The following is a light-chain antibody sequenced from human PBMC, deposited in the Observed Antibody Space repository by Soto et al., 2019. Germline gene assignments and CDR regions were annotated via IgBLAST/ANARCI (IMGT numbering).Light chain of an antibody. V-gene: IGKV3-15*01. CDR2: GAS. Sequence: EIVMTQSPATLSVSPGERATLSCRSSQSVSSNLAWYQQKPGQAPRLLIYGASTRATGIPARFSGSGSGTEFTLTISSLQSEDFAVYYCQQYQNCSTFGQWAKLEIK. J-gene: IGKJ2*02. CDR3: QQYQNCST. CDR1: QSVSSN.